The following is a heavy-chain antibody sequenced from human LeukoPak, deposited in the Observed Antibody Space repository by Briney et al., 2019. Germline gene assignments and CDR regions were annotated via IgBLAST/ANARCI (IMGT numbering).Heavy chain of an antibody. CDR3: ARYCIKGVCTPYYNMDV. CDR1: GFTFSSYS. CDR2: ITSSSSYI. V-gene: IGHV3-21*04. J-gene: IGHJ6*02. D-gene: IGHD2-8*01. Sequence: GGSLRLSCAASGFTFSSYSMNWVRQAPGEGLECVSSITSSSSYIYYADSVKGRFTISRDNSKNMLYLQTNSLRADDTTVYYCARYCIKGVCTPYYNMDVWGQGNTVTVSS.